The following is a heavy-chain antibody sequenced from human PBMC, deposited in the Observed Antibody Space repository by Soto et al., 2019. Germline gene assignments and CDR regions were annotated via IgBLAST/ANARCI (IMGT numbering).Heavy chain of an antibody. V-gene: IGHV1-46*03. D-gene: IGHD3-10*01. CDR2: INPSGGST. J-gene: IGHJ6*03. CDR3: ARDRSSLKGDYSGSGRIDYYYYYYMDV. Sequence: GASVKVSCKASGYTFTSYYMHWVRQAPGQGLEWMGIINPSGGSTSYAQKFQGRVTMTRDTSTSTVYMELSSLRSEDTAVYYCARDRSSLKGDYSGSGRIDYYYYYYMDVWGKGPTVTVSS. CDR1: GYTFTSYY.